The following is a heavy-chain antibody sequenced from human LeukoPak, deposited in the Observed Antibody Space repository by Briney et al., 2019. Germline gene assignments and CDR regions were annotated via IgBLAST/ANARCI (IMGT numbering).Heavy chain of an antibody. CDR1: GSTFSSYA. CDR3: ARQTRYCSSTTCSDLHYYYNYYIDV. J-gene: IGHJ6*03. D-gene: IGHD2-2*01. V-gene: IGHV1-69*13. CDR2: IIPIFGTA. Sequence: SVKVSCKASGSTFSSYAITWVRQAPGQGLEWMGGIIPIFGTANYAQKFQGRVTITADESTSTAYLELSSLRSEDTAVYYCARQTRYCSSTTCSDLHYYYNYYIDVWGKGTTVTISS.